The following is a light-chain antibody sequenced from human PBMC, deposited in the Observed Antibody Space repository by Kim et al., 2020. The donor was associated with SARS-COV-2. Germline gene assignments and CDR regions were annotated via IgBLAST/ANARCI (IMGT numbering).Light chain of an antibody. CDR2: AAS. V-gene: IGKV1-39*01. Sequence: SASVGARVTITGRASQSISSYLNWYQQKPGKAPKLLIYAASSLQSGVPSRFSGSGSGTDFTLTISSLQSEDFATYYCQQSYSTPYSFGQGTKLEI. CDR3: QQSYSTPYS. CDR1: QSISSY. J-gene: IGKJ2*03.